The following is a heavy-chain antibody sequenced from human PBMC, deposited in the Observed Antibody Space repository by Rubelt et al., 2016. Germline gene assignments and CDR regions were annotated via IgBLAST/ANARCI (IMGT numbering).Heavy chain of an antibody. CDR2: IYYSGST. J-gene: IGHJ4*02. Sequence: QVQLQQWGAGLLKPSETLSLTCAAYGGSFSGYYWSWIRQPPGKGLEWIGYIYYSGSTNYNPSLKSRVTRSVDTSKNQFSLKLSSVTAADTAVYYCASQRILYLVGYYFDYWGQGTLVTVSS. CDR3: ASQRILYLVGYYFDY. CDR1: GGSFSGYY. V-gene: IGHV4-34*11. D-gene: IGHD2-8*01.